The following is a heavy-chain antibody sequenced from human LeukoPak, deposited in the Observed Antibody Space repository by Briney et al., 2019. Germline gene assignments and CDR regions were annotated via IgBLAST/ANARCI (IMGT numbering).Heavy chain of an antibody. Sequence: SETLSLTCAVYGGSFSGYYWSWIRQPPGKGLEWIGEINHSGSTNYNPSLKSRVTISVDTSKNQFSLKLSSVTAADTAVNYCARELPRQWLRFGTFDYWGQGTLVTVSS. CDR1: GGSFSGYY. CDR2: INHSGST. V-gene: IGHV4-34*01. CDR3: ARELPRQWLRFGTFDY. J-gene: IGHJ4*02. D-gene: IGHD5-12*01.